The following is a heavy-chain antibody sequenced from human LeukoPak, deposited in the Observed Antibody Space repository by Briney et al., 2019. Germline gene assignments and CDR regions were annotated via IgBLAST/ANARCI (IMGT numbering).Heavy chain of an antibody. CDR2: MNPNSGNT. CDR1: GYTFTSYD. J-gene: IGHJ4*02. CDR3: AKERKLLPFDG. V-gene: IGHV1-8*03. Sequence: ASVKVSCKASGYTFTSYDINWVRQATGQGLEWMGWMNPNSGNTGYAQKFQGRVTITRNTSISTAYMELSSLRSEDTAVYYCAKERKLLPFDGWGQGTLVTVSS. D-gene: IGHD2-15*01.